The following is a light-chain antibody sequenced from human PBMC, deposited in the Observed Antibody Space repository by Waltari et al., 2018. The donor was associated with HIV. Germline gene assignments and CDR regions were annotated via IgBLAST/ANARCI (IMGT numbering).Light chain of an antibody. Sequence: QSVLTQPPSASGTPGQRVTIYCSGSNSNIGINYVYWYQQLTGTAPKLLIYWDNQRPAAVPGRFSGSKSGTSASLAISGLRSEDEADYYCAAWDDSLSGRVFGGGTNLTVL. CDR2: WDN. V-gene: IGLV1-47*01. CDR3: AAWDDSLSGRV. CDR1: NSNIGINY. J-gene: IGLJ3*02.